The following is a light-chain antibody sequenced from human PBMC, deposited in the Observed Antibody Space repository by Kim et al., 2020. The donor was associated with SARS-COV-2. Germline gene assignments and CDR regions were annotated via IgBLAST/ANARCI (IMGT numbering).Light chain of an antibody. CDR1: QSIRSW. Sequence: ASVGDRVTITCRASQSIRSWLAWYQQKPGRAPNLLIYKASTLEIGVPSRFSGSESGTEFTLTISSLQPDDFATYYCQQYHTYPVTFGQGTRLEIK. V-gene: IGKV1-5*03. CDR3: QQYHTYPVT. J-gene: IGKJ5*01. CDR2: KAS.